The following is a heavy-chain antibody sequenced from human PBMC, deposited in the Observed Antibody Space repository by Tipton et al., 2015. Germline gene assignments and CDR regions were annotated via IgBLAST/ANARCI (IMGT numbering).Heavy chain of an antibody. D-gene: IGHD2-8*02. CDR1: GGSVTNSYYS. CDR2: IYHTGST. J-gene: IGHJ3*02. Sequence: TLSLTCSVSGGSVTNSYYSWGWIRQPPGKGLEWIGEIYHTGSTNYNPSLKSRVTISVDTSKNQFSLKLNSVTAADTAVYYCAPRPHWWGAFDIWGQGTMVTVSS. V-gene: IGHV4-39*07. CDR3: APRPHWWGAFDI.